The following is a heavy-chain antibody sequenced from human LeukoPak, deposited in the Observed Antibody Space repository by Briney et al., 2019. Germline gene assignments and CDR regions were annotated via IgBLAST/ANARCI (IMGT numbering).Heavy chain of an antibody. CDR1: GYTFTSYD. Sequence: ASVKVSCKASGYTFTSYDINWVRQATGQGLEWMGWMNPNSGNTGYAQKFQGRVTITRNTSISTAYMELSSLRSEDTAVYYCAKERARGFGELSAFGYWGQGTLVTVSS. CDR2: MNPNSGNT. J-gene: IGHJ4*02. V-gene: IGHV1-8*03. D-gene: IGHD3-10*01. CDR3: AKERARGFGELSAFGY.